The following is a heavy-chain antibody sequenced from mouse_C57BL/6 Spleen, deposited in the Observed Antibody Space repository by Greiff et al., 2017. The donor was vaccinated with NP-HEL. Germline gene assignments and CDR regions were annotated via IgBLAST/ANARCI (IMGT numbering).Heavy chain of an antibody. V-gene: IGHV5-6*01. D-gene: IGHD1-2*01. Sequence: EVQLQQSGGDLVKPGGSLKLSCAASGFTFSSYGMSWVRPTPDKRLEWVATISSGGSYTYYPDRVKGRFTISRDNAKNTLYLQMSSLKSEDTAVYYCAREHYDGEYYFDYWGQGTTLTVSS. CDR3: AREHYDGEYYFDY. CDR2: ISSGGSYT. CDR1: GFTFSSYG. J-gene: IGHJ2*01.